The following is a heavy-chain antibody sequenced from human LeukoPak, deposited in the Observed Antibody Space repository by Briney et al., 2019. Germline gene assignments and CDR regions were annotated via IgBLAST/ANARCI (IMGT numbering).Heavy chain of an antibody. V-gene: IGHV4-34*01. Sequence: SETLSLTCAVYGDFLSGYYWSWIRQPPGKGLEWIGEINHSGSTYYNPSLKSRVTISVDTSKNQFSLKLSSVTAADTAVYYCARDQTVSRGYSYGYVSYWGQGTLVTVSS. CDR2: INHSGST. D-gene: IGHD5-18*01. CDR3: ARDQTVSRGYSYGYVSY. CDR1: GDFLSGYY. J-gene: IGHJ4*02.